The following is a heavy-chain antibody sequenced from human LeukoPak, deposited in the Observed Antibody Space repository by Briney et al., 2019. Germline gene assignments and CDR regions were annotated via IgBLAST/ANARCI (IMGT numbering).Heavy chain of an antibody. CDR1: GFTFSSYA. Sequence: GGSLRLSCAASGFTFSSYAMSWVRQAPGKGLEWVSAISGSGGSTYYADSVKGRFTISRDNSKNTLYLQMSSLRAEDTAVYYCARVFSARYFDYWGQGTLVTVSS. V-gene: IGHV3-23*01. CDR2: ISGSGGST. D-gene: IGHD6-6*01. CDR3: ARVFSARYFDY. J-gene: IGHJ4*02.